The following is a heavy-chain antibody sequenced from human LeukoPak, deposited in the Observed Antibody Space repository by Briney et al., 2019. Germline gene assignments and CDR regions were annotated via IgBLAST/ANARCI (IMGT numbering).Heavy chain of an antibody. J-gene: IGHJ4*02. Sequence: GGSLRLSCAASGFTFSSYAMSWVRQAPGKGLEWVSAISGSGGSTYYADSVKGRFTISRDNSKNTLYLQMNSLRAEDTALYYCARARPPGRDFDYWGQGTLVTVSS. V-gene: IGHV3-23*01. CDR2: ISGSGGST. CDR3: ARARPPGRDFDY. CDR1: GFTFSSYA.